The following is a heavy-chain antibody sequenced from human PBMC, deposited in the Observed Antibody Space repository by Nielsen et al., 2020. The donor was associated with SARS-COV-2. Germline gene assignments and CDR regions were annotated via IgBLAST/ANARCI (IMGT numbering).Heavy chain of an antibody. D-gene: IGHD5-12*01. V-gene: IGHV3-21*01. J-gene: IGHJ4*02. CDR3: ARDGYSGYDGFDY. CDR1: GFTFSSYT. CDR2: ISRTGDYS. Sequence: GESLKISCAASGFTFSSYTMNWVRQAPGKGLEWVSSISRTGDYSYYADSVKGRFTISRDNAKNSLHLQMTSLRGEDAAVYYCARDGYSGYDGFDYWGQGTLVTVSS.